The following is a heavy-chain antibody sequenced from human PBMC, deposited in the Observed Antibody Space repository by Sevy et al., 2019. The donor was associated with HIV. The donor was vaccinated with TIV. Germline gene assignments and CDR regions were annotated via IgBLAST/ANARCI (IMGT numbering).Heavy chain of an antibody. Sequence: GESLKISCKGSGNSFSTYWIAWVRQMPGKGLEWMGIIYPGDSVPRYRPSFQGHVIISADKSINTAYLQWSSLEASDTAIYYCARLREERDYFDYWGQGTLVTVSS. CDR2: IYPGDSVP. CDR3: ARLREERDYFDY. V-gene: IGHV5-51*01. CDR1: GNSFSTYW. J-gene: IGHJ4*02.